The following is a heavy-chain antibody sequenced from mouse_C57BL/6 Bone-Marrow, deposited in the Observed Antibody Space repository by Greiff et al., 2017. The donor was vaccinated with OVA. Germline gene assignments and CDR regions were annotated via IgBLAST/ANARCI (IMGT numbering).Heavy chain of an antibody. CDR2: SRNKANDYTT. Sequence: EVKVVESGGGLVQSGRSLRLSCATSGFTFSDFYMEWVRQAPGKGLEWIAVSRNKANDYTTEYSASVKGRFIVSRDTSQSILYLQMNALRAEDTAIYYCARDAYDYGFAYWGQGTLVTVSA. V-gene: IGHV7-1*01. J-gene: IGHJ3*01. D-gene: IGHD2-4*01. CDR3: ARDAYDYGFAY. CDR1: GFTFSDFY.